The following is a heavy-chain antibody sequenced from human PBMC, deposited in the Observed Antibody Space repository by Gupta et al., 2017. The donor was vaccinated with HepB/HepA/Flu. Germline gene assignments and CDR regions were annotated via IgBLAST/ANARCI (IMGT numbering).Heavy chain of an antibody. CDR3: ATWRGADRSRRPGWVGPTDGDMDV. V-gene: IGHV1-69-2*01. Sequence: EVQLVQSGAEVKKPGATVKISGKGPGHTSTEYYMPWVQHAPEHGLEWMGLVDPEDGETIYAEKFQGRVTITADTSTDTAYVELSSLRSEDTAVYYCATWRGADRSRRPGWVGPTDGDMDVWGKGTTVTVSS. D-gene: IGHD4-17*01. J-gene: IGHJ6*03. CDR2: VDPEDGET. CDR1: GHTSTEYY.